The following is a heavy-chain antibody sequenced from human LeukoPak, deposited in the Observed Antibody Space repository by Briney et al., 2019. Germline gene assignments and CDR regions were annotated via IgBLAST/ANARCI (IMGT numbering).Heavy chain of an antibody. CDR2: ISDTSKYI. Sequence: GGSLRLSCASSGFTFSNYRMNWVRQAPGKGLEWVATISDTSKYIYYGDSVKGRFTVSRDNAKNSLYLQMDSLRVEDTAVYYCPRAWLVVLGATTDYLDSWGQGTLVSVSS. D-gene: IGHD2-8*02. CDR3: PRAWLVVLGATTDYLDS. V-gene: IGHV3-21*06. J-gene: IGHJ4*02. CDR1: GFTFSNYR.